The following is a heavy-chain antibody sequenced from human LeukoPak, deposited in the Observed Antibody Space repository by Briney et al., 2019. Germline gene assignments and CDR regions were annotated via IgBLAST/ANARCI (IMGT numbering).Heavy chain of an antibody. CDR3: ARSDSSGYPNFDI. J-gene: IGHJ3*02. D-gene: IGHD3-22*01. V-gene: IGHV4-34*01. Sequence: SETLSLTCAVYGGSFSGYYWSWIRQPPGKGLEWIGEINHSGSTNYNPSLKSRVTISVDTSKNQFSLKLSSVTAADTAVYYCARSDSSGYPNFDIWGQGTMVTVSS. CDR1: GGSFSGYY. CDR2: INHSGST.